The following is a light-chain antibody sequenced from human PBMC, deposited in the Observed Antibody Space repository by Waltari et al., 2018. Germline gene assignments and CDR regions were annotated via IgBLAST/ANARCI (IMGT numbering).Light chain of an antibody. J-gene: IGLJ3*02. CDR1: SSNIGSNT. V-gene: IGLV1-44*01. CDR2: SYN. CDR3: AAWDDSLNGNWV. Sequence: QSVLTQPPSASGTPGQKVTISCSESSSNIGSNTVNWYQQLPGTAPKLLSYSYNQRPSGVPDRFSDSKSGTSASLAISGLQSEDEADYYCAAWDDSLNGNWVFGGGTKLTVL.